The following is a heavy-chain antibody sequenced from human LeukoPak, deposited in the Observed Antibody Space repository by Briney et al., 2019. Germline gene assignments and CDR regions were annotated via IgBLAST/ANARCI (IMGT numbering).Heavy chain of an antibody. CDR1: GFTFSMYW. J-gene: IGHJ4*02. V-gene: IGHV3-7*03. D-gene: IGHD3-10*01. CDR3: ARGVDTLLWFGELLSPGEFDH. Sequence: GGSRRLSCTASGFTFSMYWMSWVRQAPGKGLEWVANIKEDGSENYYVDSVKGRFTISRDNAKNSLYLQMSSLRAEDTAVYYCARGVDTLLWFGELLSPGEFDHWGQGTLVTVSS. CDR2: IKEDGSEN.